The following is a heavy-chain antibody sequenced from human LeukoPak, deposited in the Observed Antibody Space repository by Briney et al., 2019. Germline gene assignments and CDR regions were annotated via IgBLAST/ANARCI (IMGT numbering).Heavy chain of an antibody. D-gene: IGHD2-2*01. V-gene: IGHV3-33*01. CDR2: IWYDGSNK. J-gene: IGHJ6*04. Sequence: PGGSLRLSCAASGFTFSSYGMHWVRQAPGKGLEGVAVIWYDGSNKYYADSVKGRFTISRDNSKNTLYLQMNSMRAEDTAVYYCARERVVVVVPAAMEYYYYGMDVWGKGTTVNVSS. CDR3: ARERVVVVVPAAMEYYYYGMDV. CDR1: GFTFSSYG.